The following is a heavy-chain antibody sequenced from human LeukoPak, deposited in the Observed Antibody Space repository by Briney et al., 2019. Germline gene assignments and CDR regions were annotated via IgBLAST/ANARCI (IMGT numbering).Heavy chain of an antibody. D-gene: IGHD2-15*01. V-gene: IGHV4-34*01. CDR2: INHRGST. J-gene: IGHJ4*02. CDR1: SASFSGYY. Sequence: SETLSLTCAVYSASFSGYYWTWIRQPPGKGLEWIGEINHRGSTSYNPSLKSRVTISVDTSKKQFSLNLSSVTAADTAVYNCAREDPEVVSAAPFDYWGQGTLVTVSS. CDR3: AREDPEVVSAAPFDY.